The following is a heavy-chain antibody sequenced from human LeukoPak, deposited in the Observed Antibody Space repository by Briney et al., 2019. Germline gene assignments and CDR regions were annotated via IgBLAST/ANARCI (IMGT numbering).Heavy chain of an antibody. V-gene: IGHV4-59*12. CDR1: GGSISNYY. CDR2: IYSSGST. Sequence: SETLSLTCTVSGGSISNYYWSWIRQPPGKGLEWIGYIYSSGSTNYNPSLKSRVTISVDTPKNQFSLKLSSVTAADTAVYYCARENVLLWFGKNNWFDPWGQGTLVTVSS. CDR3: ARENVLLWFGKNNWFDP. J-gene: IGHJ5*02. D-gene: IGHD3-10*01.